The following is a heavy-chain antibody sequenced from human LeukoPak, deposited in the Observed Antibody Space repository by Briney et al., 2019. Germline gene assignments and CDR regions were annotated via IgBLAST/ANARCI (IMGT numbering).Heavy chain of an antibody. CDR3: ARRLGYCSSSSCYVSPFDY. D-gene: IGHD2-2*01. CDR2: ISGSGGST. J-gene: IGHJ4*02. Sequence: GGSLRLSCAASGFTFSSYAMSWVRQAPGKGLEWVSGISGSGGSTYYADSVKGLFTISRDNSKNTLYLQMNSLRAEDTAVYYCARRLGYCSSSSCYVSPFDYWGQGTLVTVSS. CDR1: GFTFSSYA. V-gene: IGHV3-23*01.